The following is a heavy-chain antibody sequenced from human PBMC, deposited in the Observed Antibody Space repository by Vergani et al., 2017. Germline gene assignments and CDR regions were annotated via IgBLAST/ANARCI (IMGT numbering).Heavy chain of an antibody. D-gene: IGHD6-19*01. J-gene: IGHJ4*02. CDR3: ASLSIAVAGTADY. V-gene: IGHV4-4*02. CDR2: IYHSGST. CDR1: GGSISSSNW. Sequence: QVQLQESGPGLVKPSETLSLTCTVSGGSISSSNWWSWVRQPPGKGLEWIGEIYHSGSTNYNPSLKSRVTISVDKSKNQFSLKLSSVTAADTAVYYCASLSIAVAGTADYWGQGTLVTVSS.